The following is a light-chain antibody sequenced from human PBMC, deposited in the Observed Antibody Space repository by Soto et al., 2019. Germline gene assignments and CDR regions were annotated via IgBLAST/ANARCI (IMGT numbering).Light chain of an antibody. J-gene: IGKJ3*01. CDR2: GAS. Sequence: EIVLTQSPGTLSLSPGERATLSCRASLSVSSSYLAWYQQKPGQAPRLLIYGASSRATGIPDRFSGSGSGTDFTLTISRLEPEDFAVYYCQHRRFGPGTKVDIK. V-gene: IGKV3-20*01. CDR1: LSVSSSY. CDR3: QHRR.